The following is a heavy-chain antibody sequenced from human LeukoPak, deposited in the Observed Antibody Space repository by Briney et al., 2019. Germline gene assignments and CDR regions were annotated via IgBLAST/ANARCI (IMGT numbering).Heavy chain of an antibody. J-gene: IGHJ4*02. Sequence: ASVKVSCKASGYTFTSYAMHWVRQAPGQRLEWMGWINAGNGNTKYSQKFQGRVTITRDTSASTAYMELSSLRSEDTAVYYCARGAGYSGYDLDFWGQGTLITVSS. V-gene: IGHV1-3*01. CDR1: GYTFTSYA. CDR2: INAGNGNT. D-gene: IGHD5-12*01. CDR3: ARGAGYSGYDLDF.